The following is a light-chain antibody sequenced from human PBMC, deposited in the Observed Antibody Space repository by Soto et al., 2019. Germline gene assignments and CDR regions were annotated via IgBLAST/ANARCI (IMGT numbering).Light chain of an antibody. CDR2: GAF. V-gene: IGKV3-20*01. J-gene: IGKJ2*01. CDR3: QKYGSSPPYT. Sequence: EIVLTQSPGTLSLSPGERATLSCRASQSVSSRYLAWYQPKPGQAPRLLIYGAFSRATGIPDRFSGSGSGTDFTLTISRLEPEDFAGYYCQKYGSSPPYTFGQGTKLEIK. CDR1: QSVSSRY.